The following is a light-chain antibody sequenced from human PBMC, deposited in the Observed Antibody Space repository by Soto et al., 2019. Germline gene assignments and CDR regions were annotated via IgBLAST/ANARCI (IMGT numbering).Light chain of an antibody. Sequence: DIQMPQSPSSLSASVGDRITITCQASQDINDTLKWYQQKPWRAPNLLLYDASNWEAGVTSRFSGSGSGTDFTFTITGLQPEDIATYYYHENNNPPLTFGGGTKVEIK. CDR1: QDINDT. J-gene: IGKJ4*01. CDR2: DAS. V-gene: IGKV1-33*01. CDR3: HENNNPPLT.